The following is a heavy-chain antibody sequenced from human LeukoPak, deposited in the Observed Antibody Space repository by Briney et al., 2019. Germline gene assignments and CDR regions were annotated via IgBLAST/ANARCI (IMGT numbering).Heavy chain of an antibody. Sequence: SETLSLTCTVSGYSISSGYYWGWIRQPPGKGLEWIGSIYHSGSTYYNPSLKSRVTISVDTSKNQFSLKLSSVTAADTAVYYCARCYYDFSSGTTYYFDYWGQGILVTVSS. D-gene: IGHD3-3*01. V-gene: IGHV4-38-2*02. CDR3: ARCYYDFSSGTTYYFDY. CDR2: IYHSGST. CDR1: GYSISSGYY. J-gene: IGHJ4*02.